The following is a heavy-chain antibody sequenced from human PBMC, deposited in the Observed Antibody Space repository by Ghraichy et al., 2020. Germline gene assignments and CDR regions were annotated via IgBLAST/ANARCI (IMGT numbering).Heavy chain of an antibody. CDR2: ITSSSRTT. CDR1: GFTFSAYS. J-gene: IGHJ6*02. V-gene: IGHV3-48*02. Sequence: GESLNISCVGSGFTFSAYSMNWVPQSPGKGLEWVSYITSSSRTTSYADSVKGRFTISRDNAQNSLYLQMNSLRDEDTAVYYCARGSTVVRFFYYAGMDVWGQGTTVTVSS. CDR3: ARGSTVVRFFYYAGMDV. D-gene: IGHD4-23*01.